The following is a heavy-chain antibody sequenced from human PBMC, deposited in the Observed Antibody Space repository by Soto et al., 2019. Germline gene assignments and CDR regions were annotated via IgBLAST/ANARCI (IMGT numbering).Heavy chain of an antibody. V-gene: IGHV3-15*01. J-gene: IGHJ4*02. Sequence: GGSLRLSCAASGFTFSNAWMSWVRQAPGKGLEWVGRIKSKTDGGTTDYAAPVKGRFTISRDDSKNTLYLQMNSLKTEDTAVYYCAAARNYDFLTGYDVDYWGQGTLVTVSS. D-gene: IGHD3-9*01. CDR3: AAARNYDFLTGYDVDY. CDR1: GFTFSNAW. CDR2: IKSKTDGGTT.